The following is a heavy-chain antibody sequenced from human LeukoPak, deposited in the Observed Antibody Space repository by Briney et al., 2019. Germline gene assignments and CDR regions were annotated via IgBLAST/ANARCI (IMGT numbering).Heavy chain of an antibody. CDR2: IYYSGST. Sequence: PSETLSLTCTVSGGSISSGGYYWSWIRQHPGKGLEWNGYIYYSGSTYYNPSLKSRVTISVDTSKNQFSLKLSSVTAADTAVYYCARVRSSSSNLDYWGQGTLVTVSS. CDR3: ARVRSSSSNLDY. CDR1: GGSISSGGYY. J-gene: IGHJ4*02. V-gene: IGHV4-31*03. D-gene: IGHD6-6*01.